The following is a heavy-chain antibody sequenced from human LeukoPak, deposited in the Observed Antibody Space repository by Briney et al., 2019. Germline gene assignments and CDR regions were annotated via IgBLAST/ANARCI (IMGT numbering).Heavy chain of an antibody. CDR1: XGSISSYY. V-gene: IGHV4-39*01. CDR3: ARAMVRGVSPFDY. J-gene: IGHJ4*02. D-gene: IGHD3-10*01. CDR2: IYYSGST. Sequence: SETLSLTCTVSXGSISSYYWGWIRQPPGKGLEWIGSIYYSGSTYYNPSLKSRVTISVDTSKNQFSLKLSSVTAADTAVYYCARAMVRGVSPFDYWGQGTLVTVSS.